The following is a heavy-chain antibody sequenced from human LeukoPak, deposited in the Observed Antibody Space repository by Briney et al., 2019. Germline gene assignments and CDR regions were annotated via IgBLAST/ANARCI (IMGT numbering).Heavy chain of an antibody. Sequence: GGSLRLSCATSGFTFSSYTMSWVRQAPGKGLEWVSIISNSCGTTYYADSVKGRFTVSRDNSKNTLYLQMKSLRAEDTAVYYCESHTYRGSYNYYFDYWGQGTLVAVSS. D-gene: IGHD1-26*01. CDR2: ISNSCGTT. CDR3: ESHTYRGSYNYYFDY. CDR1: GFTFSSYT. J-gene: IGHJ4*02. V-gene: IGHV3-23*01.